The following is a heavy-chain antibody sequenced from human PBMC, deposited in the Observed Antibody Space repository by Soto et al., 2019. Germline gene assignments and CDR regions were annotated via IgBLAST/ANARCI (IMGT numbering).Heavy chain of an antibody. J-gene: IGHJ3*02. CDR2: ISYDGSNK. Sequence: QVQLVESGGGVVQPGRSLRLSCAASGFTVSSYGMHWVRQAPGKGLEWVAVISYDGSNKYYADSVKGRFTISRDNSKNTLYLQMNSLRAEDTAVYYCAKDQGSGWYSAFDIWGQGTMVTVSS. V-gene: IGHV3-30*18. CDR1: GFTVSSYG. CDR3: AKDQGSGWYSAFDI. D-gene: IGHD6-19*01.